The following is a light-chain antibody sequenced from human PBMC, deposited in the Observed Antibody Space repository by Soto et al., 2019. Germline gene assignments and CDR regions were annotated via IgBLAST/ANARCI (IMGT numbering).Light chain of an antibody. CDR1: SSDVGGYNF. J-gene: IGLJ1*01. CDR3: SSYSGTNNYV. CDR2: EVT. V-gene: IGLV2-8*01. Sequence: QSALTQPPSASGSPGQSVTISCTGTSSDVGGYNFVSWYQQHPGKAPKLIIYEVTKRPSGVPDRFSGSKSGNTASLTVSGLQAEDEAHYYCSSYSGTNNYVFGTGIKVTVL.